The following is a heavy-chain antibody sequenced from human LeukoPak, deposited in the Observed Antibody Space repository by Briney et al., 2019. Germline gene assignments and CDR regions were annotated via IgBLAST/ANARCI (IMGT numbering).Heavy chain of an antibody. J-gene: IGHJ3*02. D-gene: IGHD6-19*01. CDR1: GFTFSSYW. Sequence: GGSLRLSCAASGFTFSSYWMHWVRQAPGKGLEWVSGINWNGGSTGYADSVKGRFTISRDNAKNSLYLQMNSLRAEDTALYYCARIRSIAVAGRGAFDIWGQGTMVTVSS. CDR2: INWNGGST. V-gene: IGHV3-20*04. CDR3: ARIRSIAVAGRGAFDI.